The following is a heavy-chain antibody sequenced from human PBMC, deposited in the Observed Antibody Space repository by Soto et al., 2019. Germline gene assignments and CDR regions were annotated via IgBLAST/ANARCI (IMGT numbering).Heavy chain of an antibody. D-gene: IGHD3-9*01. Sequence: GGSLRLSCAASGFTFSSYAMSWVRQAPGKGLEWVSAISGSGATTSYADSVKGRFTVSRDNSKNTLYLQMNSLRVEDTAVYHCAKLRYFDWSAYNWFEYWGQGT. CDR3: AKLRYFDWSAYNWFEY. CDR2: ISGSGATT. J-gene: IGHJ5*01. V-gene: IGHV3-23*01. CDR1: GFTFSSYA.